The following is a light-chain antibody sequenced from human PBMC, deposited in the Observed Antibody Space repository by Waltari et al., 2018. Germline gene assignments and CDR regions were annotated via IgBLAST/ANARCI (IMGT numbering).Light chain of an antibody. V-gene: IGKV4-1*01. Sequence: DVVMTQSPDFLAVSLGERATTPCKSRQSLFYSSNNKNYFAWYQQKPGQPPKLLIYWASTRESGVPDRFSGSGSGTDFTLTISSLQAEDVAIYFCQQYYITPLSFGGGTRVEIK. J-gene: IGKJ4*01. CDR1: QSLFYSSNNKNY. CDR2: WAS. CDR3: QQYYITPLS.